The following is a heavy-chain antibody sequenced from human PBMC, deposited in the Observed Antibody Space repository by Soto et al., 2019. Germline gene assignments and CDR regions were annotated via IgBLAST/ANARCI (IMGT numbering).Heavy chain of an antibody. D-gene: IGHD2-15*01. V-gene: IGHV3-23*01. Sequence: EEQLLESGGGLIQPGGSLRLACAASGFTFSSYAMTWVRQAPGKGLEWVSSISFSDGGTYYADAVKGRLTISRDNSKNTLFLQMTSLRVEDTAVYYCVKDDRILGRRYVELWGRGTLVTVSS. J-gene: IGHJ2*01. CDR2: ISFSDGGT. CDR3: VKDDRILGRRYVEL. CDR1: GFTFSSYA.